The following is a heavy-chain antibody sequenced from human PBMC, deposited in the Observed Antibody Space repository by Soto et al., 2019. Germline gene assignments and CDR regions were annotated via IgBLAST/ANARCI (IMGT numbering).Heavy chain of an antibody. V-gene: IGHV4-31*03. D-gene: IGHD2-15*01. CDR3: ARYDCSGGSCYSVYFDS. J-gene: IGHJ4*02. Sequence: PSETLSLTCTVSGGSISSRVYYWSWIRQHPGKALEWIGYIHYTGSTYYNPSLKSRVTISVDTSKKQFSLKLSSVTAADTAVYYCARYDCSGGSCYSVYFDSWGQGTLVTVSS. CDR1: GGSISSRVYY. CDR2: IHYTGST.